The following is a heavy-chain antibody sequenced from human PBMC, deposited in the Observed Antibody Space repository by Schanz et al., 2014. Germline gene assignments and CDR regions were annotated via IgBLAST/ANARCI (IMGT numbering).Heavy chain of an antibody. J-gene: IGHJ4*02. CDR3: ARVGGGILTSWYSLDS. D-gene: IGHD2-8*02. CDR1: GGSISSHF. Sequence: QVQLQESGPELVKPSETLSLTCTVSGGSISSHFWSWIRQPPGKGLEWIGYMYHSGSSNYNPSLKSRVTISVDTSKNQFSLKMTSLTAADTAVYFCARVGGGILTSWYSLDSWGQGTLVTVSS. V-gene: IGHV4-59*11. CDR2: MYHSGSS.